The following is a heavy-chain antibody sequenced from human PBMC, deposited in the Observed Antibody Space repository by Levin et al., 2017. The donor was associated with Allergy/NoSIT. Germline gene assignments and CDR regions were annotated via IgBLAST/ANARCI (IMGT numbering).Heavy chain of an antibody. J-gene: IGHJ4*02. Sequence: GGSLRLSCAASGFIFRNYVMTWLRQSPRKGLEWVSSIGGSGDSAYYADSVKGRFTVSRDNSKNTLYLQMSSLGAEDPAVYYCAKKFDGGSSWYAFDHWGQGTLVTVSS. V-gene: IGHV3-23*01. CDR1: GFIFRNYV. D-gene: IGHD6-13*01. CDR3: AKKFDGGSSWYAFDH. CDR2: IGGSGDSA.